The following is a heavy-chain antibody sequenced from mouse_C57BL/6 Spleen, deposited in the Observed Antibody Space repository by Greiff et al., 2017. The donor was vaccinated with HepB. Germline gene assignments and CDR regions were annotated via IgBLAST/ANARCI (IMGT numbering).Heavy chain of an antibody. Sequence: QVQLQQSGAELARPGASVKLSCKASGYTFTSYGISWVKQRTGQGLEWIGEIYPRSGNTYYNEKFKGKATLTADKSYSTAYMELRSLTSEDSAVYFCARIITTVVDPYYFDYWGQGTTLTVSS. V-gene: IGHV1-81*01. CDR3: ARIITTVVDPYYFDY. CDR1: GYTFTSYG. CDR2: IYPRSGNT. J-gene: IGHJ2*01. D-gene: IGHD1-1*01.